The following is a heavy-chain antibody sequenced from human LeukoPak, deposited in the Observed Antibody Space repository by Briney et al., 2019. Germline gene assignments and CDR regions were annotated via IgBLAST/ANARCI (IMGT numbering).Heavy chain of an antibody. CDR2: MNPNSGNT. D-gene: IGHD2-15*01. V-gene: IGHV1-8*01. J-gene: IGHJ5*02. Sequence: ASVKVSCKASGYTFTSYDINWVRQATGQGLEWMGWMNPNSGNTGYAQKFQGRVTMTRNTSISTAYMELSSLRSEDTAVYYCARGRCSGGSCYPRFDPWGQGTLVTVSS. CDR3: ARGRCSGGSCYPRFDP. CDR1: GYTFTSYD.